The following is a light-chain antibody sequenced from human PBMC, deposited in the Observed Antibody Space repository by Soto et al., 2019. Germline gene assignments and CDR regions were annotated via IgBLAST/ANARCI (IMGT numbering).Light chain of an antibody. CDR3: NSYTSSSTYV. CDR2: DVT. V-gene: IGLV2-14*03. CDR1: SSDVGGFNY. J-gene: IGLJ1*01. Sequence: QPVLTQPASVSGSPGQSITISCTGTSSDVGGFNYVSWYQQHPGKAPKLMIYDVTNRPSGVSFRFSGSKSGNTASLTISGLQAEDEADYYCNSYTSSSTYVFGTGTKLTV.